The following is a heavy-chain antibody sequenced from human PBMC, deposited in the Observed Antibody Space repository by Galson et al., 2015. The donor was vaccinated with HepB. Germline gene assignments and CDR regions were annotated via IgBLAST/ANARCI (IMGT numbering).Heavy chain of an antibody. CDR2: INPNSGGT. CDR3: ARDREIHDAFDI. Sequence: SVKVSCKASGYTFTGYYMHWVRQAPGQGLEWMGWINPNSGGTNYAQKFQGRVTMTRDTSISAAYMELSRLRSDDTAVYYCARDREIHDAFDIWGQGTMVTVSS. CDR1: GYTFTGYY. J-gene: IGHJ3*02. D-gene: IGHD1-26*01. V-gene: IGHV1-2*02.